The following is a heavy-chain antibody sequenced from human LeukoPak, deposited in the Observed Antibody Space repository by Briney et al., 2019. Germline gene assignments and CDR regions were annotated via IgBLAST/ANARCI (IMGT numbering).Heavy chain of an antibody. Sequence: SETLSLTCTVSGGSISSSSYYWGWIRQPPGKGLEWIGSIYYSGSTYYNPSLKSRVTISVDTSKNQFSLKLSSVTAADTAVYYCERVSSWFDPWGQGTLVTVSS. V-gene: IGHV4-39*01. J-gene: IGHJ5*02. CDR2: IYYSGST. D-gene: IGHD2-15*01. CDR1: GGSISSSSYY. CDR3: ERVSSWFDP.